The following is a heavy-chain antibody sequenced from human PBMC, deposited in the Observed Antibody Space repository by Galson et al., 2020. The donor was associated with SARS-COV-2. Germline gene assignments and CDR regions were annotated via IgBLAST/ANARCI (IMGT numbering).Heavy chain of an antibody. CDR2: INHSGRT. CDR3: ARTVPIFGVVIIYYYGMDV. CDR1: GGSFSGYY. Sequence: SETLSLTCAVYGGSFSGYYWSWIRQPPGKGLEWIGEINHSGRTNYNPSLKSRVTISVDTSKNQFSLKLSSVTAADTAVYYCARTVPIFGVVIIYYYGMDVWGQGTTVTVSS. V-gene: IGHV4-34*01. J-gene: IGHJ6*02. D-gene: IGHD3-3*01.